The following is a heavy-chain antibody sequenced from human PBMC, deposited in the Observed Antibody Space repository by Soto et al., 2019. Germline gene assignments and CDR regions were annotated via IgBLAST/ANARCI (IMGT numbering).Heavy chain of an antibody. CDR2: ISSNGGST. V-gene: IGHV3-64D*08. J-gene: IGHJ4*02. CDR1: GFTFSSYA. Sequence: GGSLRLSCSASGFTFSSYAMHWVRQAPGKGLEYVSAISSNGGSTYCADSVKGRFTISRDNSKNTLYLQMSSLRAEDTAVYYCVKDRDIVVVVAHYFFDYCGQGTLVTVSS. D-gene: IGHD2-15*01. CDR3: VKDRDIVVVVAHYFFDY.